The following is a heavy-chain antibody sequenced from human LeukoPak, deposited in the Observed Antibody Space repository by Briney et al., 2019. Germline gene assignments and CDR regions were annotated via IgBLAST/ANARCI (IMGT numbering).Heavy chain of an antibody. CDR3: ARGGGSGSYHRPGFDY. J-gene: IGHJ4*01. Sequence: SETLSLTCAVYGGSFSGYYWSWLRQPPGKGLEWLGEINHSGSTNYNPSLKSRVTISVDTSNNQFSLKLSSVTAADTAVYYCARGGGSGSYHRPGFDYWGQEPWSPSPQ. V-gene: IGHV4-34*01. CDR2: INHSGST. D-gene: IGHD3-10*01. CDR1: GGSFSGYY.